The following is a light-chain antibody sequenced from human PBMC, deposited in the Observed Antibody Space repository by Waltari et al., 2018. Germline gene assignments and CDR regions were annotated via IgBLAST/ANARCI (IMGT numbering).Light chain of an antibody. J-gene: IGLJ7*01. CDR1: SSNLGNNY. CDR2: ENT. V-gene: IGLV1-51*02. CDR3: GTWDSSLSGAV. Sequence: QSVLTQPPSVSAAPGQRVTISCSGGSSNLGNNYLSWYRQFPGPAPKLLIYENTERPSGIPGRFSGSKSGTSATLDITGLQAGDEADYYCGTWDSSLSGAVFGGGTHLTVL.